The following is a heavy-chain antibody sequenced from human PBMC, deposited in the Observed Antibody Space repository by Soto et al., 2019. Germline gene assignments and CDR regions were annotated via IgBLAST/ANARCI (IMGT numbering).Heavy chain of an antibody. CDR2: IYHSGST. CDR3: ARGPYSSGPAFDY. D-gene: IGHD6-19*01. V-gene: IGHV4-4*02. CDR1: GGSIISSNC. J-gene: IGHJ4*02. Sequence: SETLSLTCAVSGGSIISSNCLILFRQPPGKVLEWIGEIYHSGSTNYNPTLKSRVTISVDKSKNQFSLKLSSVTAADTAVYYCARGPYSSGPAFDYWGQGTLVTVSS.